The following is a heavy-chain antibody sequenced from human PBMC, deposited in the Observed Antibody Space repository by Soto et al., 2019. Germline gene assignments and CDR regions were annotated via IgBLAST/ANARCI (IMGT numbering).Heavy chain of an antibody. Sequence: EVQLLESGGGLVQPGGSLRLSCAASGFTFSSYAMSWVRQAPGKGLEWVSAISGSGGSTYYADSVKGRFTISRDNSKNTLYLQMNSLRAEDTAVYYCAKVGSGYDYSQTGYYYMDVWGKGTTVTVSS. V-gene: IGHV3-23*01. CDR2: ISGSGGST. D-gene: IGHD5-12*01. CDR3: AKVGSGYDYSQTGYYYMDV. J-gene: IGHJ6*03. CDR1: GFTFSSYA.